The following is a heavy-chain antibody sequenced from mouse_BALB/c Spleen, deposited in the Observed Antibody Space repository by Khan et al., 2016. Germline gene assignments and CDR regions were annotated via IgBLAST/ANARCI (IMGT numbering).Heavy chain of an antibody. V-gene: IGHV4-1*02. CDR1: GFDFSRYW. J-gene: IGHJ4*01. CDR3: ARNDYDAMDF. Sequence: EVKLLEPGGGLVQPGGSLKLSCAASGFDFSRYWMSWVRQAPGKGLEGIGEINPDSSTITYTPFLKNKFIISRDNTTNTLYLQMSKVRSANTARYYCARNDYDAMDFWGQGTSVTVSS. CDR2: INPDSSTI.